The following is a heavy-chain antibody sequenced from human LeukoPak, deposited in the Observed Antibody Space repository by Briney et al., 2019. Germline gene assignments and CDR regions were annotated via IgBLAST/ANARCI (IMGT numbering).Heavy chain of an antibody. CDR1: GYSISSGYY. CDR2: IYHSGST. J-gene: IGHJ6*03. V-gene: IGHV4-38-2*02. Sequence: SETLSLTCTVSGYSISSGYYWGWIRQPPGKGLEWIGSIYHSGSTYYNPSLKSRVTISVDTSKNQFSLRLSSVTAADTAVYYCAREAVAGNYYYYYMDVWGKGTTVTVSS. D-gene: IGHD6-19*01. CDR3: AREAVAGNYYYYYMDV.